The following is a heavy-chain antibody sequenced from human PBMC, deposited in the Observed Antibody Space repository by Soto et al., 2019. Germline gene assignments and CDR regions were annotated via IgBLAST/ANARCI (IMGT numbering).Heavy chain of an antibody. D-gene: IGHD3-10*01. CDR3: ARAPRGNYGYPSYFDY. CDR1: GGSISSYY. Sequence: PSETLSLTCTVSGGSISSYYWSWIRQPPGKGLEWIGYVHDSWGSHYNPSLKSRVTISVDTSKNQFSLKLSSVTAADTAVYYCARAPRGNYGYPSYFDYWGQGTLVTVSS. CDR2: VHDSWGS. J-gene: IGHJ4*02. V-gene: IGHV4-59*01.